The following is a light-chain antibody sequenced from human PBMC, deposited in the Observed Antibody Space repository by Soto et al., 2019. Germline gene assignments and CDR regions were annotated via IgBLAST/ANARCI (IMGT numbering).Light chain of an antibody. CDR1: SSNIGSNT. Sequence: QAVVTQPPSASGTPGQRVTISCSGSSSNIGSNTVNWYQQLPGTAPKLLIYSNNQRPSGFPDRFSGSKSGTSASLAISGLQSEDEADYYCAAWDDSLNGLVFGGGTKVTVL. CDR2: SNN. J-gene: IGLJ2*01. CDR3: AAWDDSLNGLV. V-gene: IGLV1-44*01.